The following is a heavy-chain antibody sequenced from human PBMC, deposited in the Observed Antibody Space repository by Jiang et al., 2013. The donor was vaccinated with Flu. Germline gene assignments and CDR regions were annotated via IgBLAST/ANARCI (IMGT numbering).Heavy chain of an antibody. CDR1: FTTYW. Sequence: FTTYWIGWVRQMPGKGPEWMGFVYPGDSDTRYSPSLKGQFTFSVDKSIKTAYLQRSSLEASDTAIYYCARLLKPGGLDCWGQGTLVTVSS. J-gene: IGHJ4*02. V-gene: IGHV5-51*01. CDR3: ARLLKPGGLDC. CDR2: VYPGDSDT. D-gene: IGHD1-14*01.